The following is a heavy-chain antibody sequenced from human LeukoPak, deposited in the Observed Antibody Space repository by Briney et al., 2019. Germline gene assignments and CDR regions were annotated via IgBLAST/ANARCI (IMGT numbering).Heavy chain of an antibody. CDR3: ARVSTGDINWFDP. Sequence: SVKVSCKASGGTFSSHAISWVRQAPGQGLEWMGRIIPIFGTANYAQKFQGRVTITTDESTSTAYMELSSLRSEDTAVYYCARVSTGDINWFDPWGQGTLVTVSS. D-gene: IGHD7-27*01. CDR2: IIPIFGTA. V-gene: IGHV1-69*05. J-gene: IGHJ5*02. CDR1: GGTFSSHA.